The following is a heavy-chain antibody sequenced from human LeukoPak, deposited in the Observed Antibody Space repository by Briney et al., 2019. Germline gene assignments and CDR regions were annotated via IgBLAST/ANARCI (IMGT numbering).Heavy chain of an antibody. D-gene: IGHD5-18*01. V-gene: IGHV1-2*02. J-gene: IGHJ5*02. CDR1: GYTFTDYY. CDR2: INPNSGGT. CDR3: AREDGYRYES. Sequence: GASVKVSCKASGYTFTDYYIHWVRQAPGQGLEWMGWINPNSGGTNYAQKFQGRVTMTRDTSISTACMELSGLRSDDTAVYYCAREDGYRYESWGQGALATVSS.